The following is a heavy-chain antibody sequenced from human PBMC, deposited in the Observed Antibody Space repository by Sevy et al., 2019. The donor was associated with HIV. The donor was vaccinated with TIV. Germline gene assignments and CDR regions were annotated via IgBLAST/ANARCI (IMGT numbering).Heavy chain of an antibody. D-gene: IGHD3-22*01. CDR2: ISSGSSYI. Sequence: AGSLRLSCAASGFTFSYYTMKWVRQAPGKGLEWVSSISSGSSYISYGESVKGRFTISRDNAKNSLFLQMNSLRAEDTAVYYCARSLDYYDSSGANDYWGQGTLVTVSS. J-gene: IGHJ4*02. CDR1: GFTFSYYT. V-gene: IGHV3-21*01. CDR3: ARSLDYYDSSGANDY.